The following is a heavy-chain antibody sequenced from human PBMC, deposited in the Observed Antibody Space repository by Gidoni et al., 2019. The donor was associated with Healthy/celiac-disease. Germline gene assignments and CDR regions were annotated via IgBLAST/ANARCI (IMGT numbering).Heavy chain of an antibody. V-gene: IGHV4-61*02. Sequence: QVQLQASGPGLVKPSQTLSLTCTVSCGSISSGSYYWSWIRQPAGKGLEWIGRIYTSGSTNYNPSLRRRVTISVDTSKNQFSLKLSSVTAADTAVYYCARDGGGRSGYYPFDYWGQGTLVTVSS. J-gene: IGHJ4*02. D-gene: IGHD3-22*01. CDR2: IYTSGST. CDR3: ARDGGGRSGYYPFDY. CDR1: CGSISSGSYY.